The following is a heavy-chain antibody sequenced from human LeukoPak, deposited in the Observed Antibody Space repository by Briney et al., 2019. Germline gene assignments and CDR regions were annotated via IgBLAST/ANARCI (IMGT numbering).Heavy chain of an antibody. J-gene: IGHJ6*02. CDR3: ARVAAAGIYGMDV. CDR2: IYYSGST. D-gene: IGHD6-13*01. V-gene: IGHV4-59*01. Sequence: ETLALTFTGSGGSLRSYYWDLIPEPPGKGLEGIGEIYYSGSTNYNPSLKSRVTISVDTSKNQFSLKLSSVTAADTAVYYCARVAAAGIYGMDVWGQGTTVTVSS. CDR1: GGSLRSYY.